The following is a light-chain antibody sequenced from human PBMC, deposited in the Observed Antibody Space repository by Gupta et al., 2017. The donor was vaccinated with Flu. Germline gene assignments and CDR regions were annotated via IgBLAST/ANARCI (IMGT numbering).Light chain of an antibody. V-gene: IGLV4-60*03. J-gene: IGLJ1*01. Sequence: QPVLTHSSSASASLGSSVKLPCTLSSGHNSYIIAWHQQQPGKAPRYLMKLEGSGSYNKGSGVPDRFSGSSSGADRYLTISNLQSEDEADYYCETWDSSSHVFGTGTKVTVL. CDR2: LEGSGSY. CDR3: ETWDSSSHV. CDR1: SGHNSYI.